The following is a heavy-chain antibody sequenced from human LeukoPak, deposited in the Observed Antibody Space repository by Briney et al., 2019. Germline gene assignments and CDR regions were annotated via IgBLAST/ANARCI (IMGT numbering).Heavy chain of an antibody. J-gene: IGHJ4*01. V-gene: IGHV4-4*07. CDR2: VFTSGTT. D-gene: IGHD4-17*01. CDR3: ARVGDYGDYDPYYFDY. CDR1: RGSISNFY. Sequence: SEPVSLTCTVSRGSISNFYWSWVRQPAGKGLEWVGHVFTSGTTNYDPSLKSRVTMSVDTSRNQFSLKLSSVTAADTAVYYCARVGDYGDYDPYYFDYWGNGTMVPV.